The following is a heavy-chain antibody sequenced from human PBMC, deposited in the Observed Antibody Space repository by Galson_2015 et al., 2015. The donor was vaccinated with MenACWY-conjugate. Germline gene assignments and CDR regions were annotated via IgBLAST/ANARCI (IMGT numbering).Heavy chain of an antibody. V-gene: IGHV3-48*03. Sequence: LRLSCAASGFTFSTYEFNWVRQAPGRGLEWISYIYIGDIIHYADSVKGRFTISRDDASNSVYLQMNSLRVEDTAVYFCARESVAGTDAFDIWGQGAVVTVSS. CDR3: ARESVAGTDAFDI. D-gene: IGHD6-19*01. CDR2: IYIGDII. J-gene: IGHJ3*02. CDR1: GFTFSTYE.